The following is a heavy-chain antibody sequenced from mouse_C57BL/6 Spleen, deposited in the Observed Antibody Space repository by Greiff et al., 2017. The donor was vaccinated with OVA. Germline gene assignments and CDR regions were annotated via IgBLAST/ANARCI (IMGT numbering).Heavy chain of an antibody. J-gene: IGHJ2*01. Sequence: EVKVVESGGGLVKPGGSLKLSCAASGFTFSSYAMSWVRQTPEKRLEWVATISDGGSYTYYPDNVKGRFTISRDNAKNNLYLQMSHLKSEDTAMYYCARTGTGYWGQGTTLTVSS. CDR3: ARTGTGY. CDR1: GFTFSSYA. D-gene: IGHD4-1*01. V-gene: IGHV5-4*03. CDR2: ISDGGSYT.